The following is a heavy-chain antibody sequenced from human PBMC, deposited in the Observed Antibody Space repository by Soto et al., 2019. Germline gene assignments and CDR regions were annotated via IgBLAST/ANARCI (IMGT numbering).Heavy chain of an antibody. Sequence: GSLRLSCAASGFTFSSYSMNWVRQAPGKGLEWVSSISSSSSYIYYADSVKGRFTISRDNAKNSLYLQMNSLRAEDTAVYYCARHDFWSGYSYYYYYYMDVWGKGTTVTVSS. CDR2: ISSSSSYI. CDR1: GFTFSSYS. V-gene: IGHV3-21*01. D-gene: IGHD3-3*01. CDR3: ARHDFWSGYSYYYYYYMDV. J-gene: IGHJ6*03.